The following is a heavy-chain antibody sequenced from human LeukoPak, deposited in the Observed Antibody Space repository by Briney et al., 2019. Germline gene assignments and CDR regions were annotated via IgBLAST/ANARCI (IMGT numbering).Heavy chain of an antibody. J-gene: IGHJ4*02. CDR1: XGXFSGYY. CDR2: INHSGST. Sequence: PSETLSXXXXXXXGXFSGYYWSWIRQPPGKGLEWIGEINHSGSTNYNPSLKSRVTISVDTSKNQFSLKLSSVTAADTAVYYCARGRGSAYYYGSGSRYFDYWGQGTLVTVSS. V-gene: IGHV4-34*01. D-gene: IGHD3-10*01. CDR3: ARGRGSAYYYGSGSRYFDY.